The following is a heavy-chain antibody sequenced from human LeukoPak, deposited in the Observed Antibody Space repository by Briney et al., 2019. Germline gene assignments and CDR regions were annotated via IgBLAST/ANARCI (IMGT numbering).Heavy chain of an antibody. CDR1: GYTFTSYG. Sequence: ASVKVSCKASGYTFTSYGISWVRQAPGQGLEWMGRIIPILGIANYAQKFQGRVTITADKSTSTAYMELSSLRSEDTAVYYCAPTYYYGSGNDDWGQGTLVTVSS. V-gene: IGHV1-69*04. D-gene: IGHD3-10*01. J-gene: IGHJ4*02. CDR2: IIPILGIA. CDR3: APTYYYGSGNDD.